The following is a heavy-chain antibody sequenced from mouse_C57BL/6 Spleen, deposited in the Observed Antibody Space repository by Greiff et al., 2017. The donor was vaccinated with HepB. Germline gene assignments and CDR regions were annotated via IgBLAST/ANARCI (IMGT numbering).Heavy chain of an antibody. CDR1: GFAFSSSW. V-gene: IGHV1-82*01. Sequence: VQLQESGPELVKPGASVKISCKASGFAFSSSWMHWVKQRPGKGLEWIGRIYPGDGDTNYNGKIKGKDTLTTDKSPSTAYMQLSSLTSEDSAVYLCGRNYAMDYWGQGTSVTVSS. CDR3: GRNYAMDY. J-gene: IGHJ4*01. CDR2: IYPGDGDT.